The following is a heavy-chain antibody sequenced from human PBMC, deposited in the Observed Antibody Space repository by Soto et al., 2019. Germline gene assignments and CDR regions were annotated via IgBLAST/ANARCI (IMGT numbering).Heavy chain of an antibody. CDR2: IYYSGST. Sequence: SETLSLTCTVSGGSISSAGYYWSWIRQHPGKGLEWIGYIYYSGSTYYNPSLKSRVTISVDTSKNQFSLKLSSVTAADTAVYYCARATSSSWYYADYWGQGTLVTVSS. V-gene: IGHV4-31*03. D-gene: IGHD6-13*01. J-gene: IGHJ4*02. CDR3: ARATSSSWYYADY. CDR1: GGSISSAGYY.